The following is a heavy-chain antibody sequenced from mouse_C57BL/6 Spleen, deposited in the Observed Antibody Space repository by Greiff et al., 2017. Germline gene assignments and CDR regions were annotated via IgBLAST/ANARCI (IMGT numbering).Heavy chain of an antibody. V-gene: IGHV1-39*01. D-gene: IGHD4-1*01. CDR3: ARDELGGRYFDY. CDR2: INTNYGTT. J-gene: IGHJ2*01. CDR1: GYSFTDYN. Sequence: VQLQQSGPELANPGASVKISCKASGYSFTDYNMNWVKQSNGKRLEWIGVINTNYGTTSYNQKFKGQATLTVDHSSIPAYMQLNSLTSEDSAVYYCARDELGGRYFDYWGRSTTLTVSS.